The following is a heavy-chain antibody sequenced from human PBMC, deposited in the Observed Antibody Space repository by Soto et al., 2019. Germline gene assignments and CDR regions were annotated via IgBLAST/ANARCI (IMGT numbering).Heavy chain of an antibody. D-gene: IGHD3-22*01. CDR1: GFSFSNAW. CDR2: IKSKSDGGTA. J-gene: IGHJ4*02. Sequence: PGGSLRLSCIASGFSFSNAWMSWVRQIPGKGLEFVGRIKSKSDGGTAEHAAPVKGRSSLSRDDSKNTLYLQMNSLKTEDTALYYCTTYDNSRFDYWGQGTQVTVSS. CDR3: TTYDNSRFDY. V-gene: IGHV3-15*01.